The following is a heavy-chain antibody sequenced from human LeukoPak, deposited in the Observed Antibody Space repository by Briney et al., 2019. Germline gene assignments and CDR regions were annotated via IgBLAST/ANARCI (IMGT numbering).Heavy chain of an antibody. CDR2: INHSGST. V-gene: IGHV4-34*01. J-gene: IGHJ4*02. CDR1: GGSFSGYY. Sequence: SETLSLTCAVYGGSFSGYYWSWIRQPPGKGLEWIGEINHSGSTNYNPSLKSRVTISVDTSKNQFSLKRSSVTAADTAVYYCARGRSSGYYFHLHPFDYWGQGTLVTVSS. D-gene: IGHD3-22*01. CDR3: ARGRSSGYYFHLHPFDY.